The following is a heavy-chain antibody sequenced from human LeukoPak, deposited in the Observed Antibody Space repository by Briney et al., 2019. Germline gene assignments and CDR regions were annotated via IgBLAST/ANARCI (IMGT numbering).Heavy chain of an antibody. D-gene: IGHD6-19*01. CDR2: IYYSGST. Sequence: SETLSLTCTVSGGSISSYYWSWIRQPPGKRLEWIGYIYYSGSTNYNPSLKSRVTISVDTSKNQFSLKLSSVTAADTAVYYCARVEWLAYFDYWGQGTLVTVSS. CDR1: GGSISSYY. V-gene: IGHV4-59*01. J-gene: IGHJ4*02. CDR3: ARVEWLAYFDY.